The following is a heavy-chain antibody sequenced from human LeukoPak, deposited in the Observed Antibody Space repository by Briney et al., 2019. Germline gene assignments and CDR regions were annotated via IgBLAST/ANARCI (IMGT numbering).Heavy chain of an antibody. V-gene: IGHV3-23*01. CDR2: ISASGDDT. CDR3: AKGDTGYSSGLDAFDI. J-gene: IGHJ3*02. CDR1: RFTFSTYV. Sequence: GGSLRLSCAASRFTFSTYVMTWVRQAPGKGLEWLSSISASGDDTDYAESVRGRFTISRDNSKNTLYLQMNSLGAEDTAIYYCAKGDTGYSSGLDAFDIWGQGTLVSVSS. D-gene: IGHD6-19*01.